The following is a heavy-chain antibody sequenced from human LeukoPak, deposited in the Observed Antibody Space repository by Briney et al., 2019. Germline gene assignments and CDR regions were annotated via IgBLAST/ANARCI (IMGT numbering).Heavy chain of an antibody. Sequence: PSETLSLTCNVSGGSISRYYWHWIRQAPGKGLEWIGYIYHSGSTYYNPSLKSRVTISVDRSKNQFSLKLSSVTAADTAVYYCARDTGFFKVSSPWRGAFDIWGQGTMVTVSS. V-gene: IGHV4-59*12. CDR3: ARDTGFFKVSSPWRGAFDI. CDR1: GGSISRYY. D-gene: IGHD6-6*01. CDR2: IYHSGST. J-gene: IGHJ3*02.